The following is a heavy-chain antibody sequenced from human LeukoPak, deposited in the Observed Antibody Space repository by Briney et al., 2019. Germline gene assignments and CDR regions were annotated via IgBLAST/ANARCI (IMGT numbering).Heavy chain of an antibody. J-gene: IGHJ6*02. Sequence: GGSLRLSCAASGFTFTNYAMTWVRQAPGKGLEWVSGISGRGGSAYYADSVNGRFTISRDNSKNTMYLQMSSLRAEDTAIYYCAKEYGSGDNCHSYGMDVWGQGTTVTVSS. V-gene: IGHV3-23*01. CDR3: AKEYGSGDNCHSYGMDV. CDR2: ISGRGGSA. CDR1: GFTFTNYA. D-gene: IGHD2-15*01.